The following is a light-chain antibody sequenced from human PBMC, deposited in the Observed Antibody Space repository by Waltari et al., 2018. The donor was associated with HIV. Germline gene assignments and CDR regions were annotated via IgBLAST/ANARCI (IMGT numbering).Light chain of an antibody. J-gene: IGLJ2*01. CDR3: QSADRSGSHVG. CDR2: KDR. V-gene: IGLV3-25*03. Sequence: SYELTQPPSMSVSPGQTARITCFGDALPNRYAYWYQQRPGQAPVLVIYKDRERPSGIPGRFSGSNSGTTVTLIISGVQPEDEADYYCQSADRSGSHVGFGGGTKVTV. CDR1: ALPNRY.